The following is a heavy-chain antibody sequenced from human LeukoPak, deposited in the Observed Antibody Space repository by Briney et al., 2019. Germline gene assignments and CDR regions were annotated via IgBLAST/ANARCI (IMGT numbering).Heavy chain of an antibody. CDR3: ARRSIWFGELFYFDY. CDR2: IYSGDSDT. J-gene: IGHJ4*02. CDR1: GYSFTSYW. V-gene: IGHV5-51*01. D-gene: IGHD3-10*01. Sequence: GVSLQISCKGSGYSFTSYWIAWVRQMPGKGLEWMGIIYSGDSDTRYSPPFQGQVTISADKSISTAYLQWGSLKASDTAMYYCARRSIWFGELFYFDYWGQGTLVTVSS.